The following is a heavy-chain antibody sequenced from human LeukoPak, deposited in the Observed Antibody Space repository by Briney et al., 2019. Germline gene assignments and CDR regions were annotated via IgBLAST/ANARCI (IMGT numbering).Heavy chain of an antibody. CDR1: GFTFSDHQ. J-gene: IGHJ4*02. V-gene: IGHV3-72*01. Sequence: PGGSLRLSCAASGFTFSDHQMDWVRQAPGKGLEWVGRIRIKAKSYTTEYAASVEGRFTISRDDSKNSLYLRMNSLKTEDTAVYYCASSYSSSWPTDRIFDYWGQGTLVTVSS. CDR2: IRIKAKSYTT. CDR3: ASSYSSSWPTDRIFDY. D-gene: IGHD6-13*01.